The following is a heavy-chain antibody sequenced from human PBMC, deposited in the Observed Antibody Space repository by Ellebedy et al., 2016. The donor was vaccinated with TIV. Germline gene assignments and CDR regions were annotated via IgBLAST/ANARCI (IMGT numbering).Heavy chain of an antibody. Sequence: ASVKVSCKTSGYTFSTYYTHWVRQAPGQGLQWVGMINYGGGTNYAPRFRGRVTMTRDTSTSTAYMELRNLRSVDTAVYYCARGVVEVAASYGMDVWGQGTTVTVSS. J-gene: IGHJ6*02. CDR2: INYGGGT. CDR3: ARGVVEVAASYGMDV. V-gene: IGHV1-46*01. D-gene: IGHD2-15*01. CDR1: GYTFSTYY.